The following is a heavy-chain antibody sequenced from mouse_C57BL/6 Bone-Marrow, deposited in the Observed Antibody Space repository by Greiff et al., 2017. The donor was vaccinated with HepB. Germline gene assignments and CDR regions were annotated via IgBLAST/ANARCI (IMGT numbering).Heavy chain of an antibody. CDR1: GYTFTSYW. CDR2: INPSNGGT. V-gene: IGHV1-53*01. J-gene: IGHJ2*01. D-gene: IGHD1-1*01. CDR3: AAYYYGSSYVDY. Sequence: QVQLKQPGTELVKPGASVKLSCTASGYTFTSYWMHWVKQRPGQGLEWIGNINPSNGGTNYNEKFKSKATLTVDKSSSTAYMQLSSLTSEDSAVYYCAAYYYGSSYVDYWGQGTTLTVSS.